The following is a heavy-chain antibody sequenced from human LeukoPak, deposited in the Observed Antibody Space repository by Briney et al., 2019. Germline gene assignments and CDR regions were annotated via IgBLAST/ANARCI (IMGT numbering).Heavy chain of an antibody. D-gene: IGHD3-3*01. J-gene: IGHJ6*02. CDR3: ARASAYYGYDV. CDR2: ISYDGSNK. V-gene: IGHV3-30*03. Sequence: GGSLRLSCAASGFTFSSYGMHWVRQAPGKGLEWVAVISYDGSNKYYADSVKGRFTISRDNSKNTLYLQMNSLRAEDTAVYYCARASAYYGYDVWGQGTTVTVSS. CDR1: GFTFSSYG.